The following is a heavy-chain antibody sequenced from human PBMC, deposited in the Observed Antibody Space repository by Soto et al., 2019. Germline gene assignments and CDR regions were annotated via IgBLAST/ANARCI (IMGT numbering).Heavy chain of an antibody. Sequence: SETLSLTCTVSGGSISRYYWNWIRQSPAKGLEWIAYIYYSGSTNYNPSLKRRVTISVDTSRKQFSLKLRSVTAADTAVYYCASGTDGIVDGLDVWGQGTTVTVSS. CDR2: IYYSGST. V-gene: IGHV4-59*12. J-gene: IGHJ6*02. CDR3: ASGTDGIVDGLDV. D-gene: IGHD1-26*01. CDR1: GGSISRYY.